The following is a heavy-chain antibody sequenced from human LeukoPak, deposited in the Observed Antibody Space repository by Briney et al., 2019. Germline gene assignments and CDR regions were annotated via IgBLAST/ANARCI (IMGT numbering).Heavy chain of an antibody. CDR1: GFTFSSYS. D-gene: IGHD1-14*01. J-gene: IGHJ6*02. CDR3: ALYPCITRPWGVGEDYYYYYGMDV. CDR2: ISSSGSYI. V-gene: IGHV3-21*01. Sequence: GGSLRLSCAASGFTFSSYSMNWVRQAPGKGLEWVSSISSSGSYICYADSVKGRFTISRDNAKNSLYLQMYSLRAEDTAVYDWALYPCITRPWGVGEDYYYYYGMDVWGQGTTVTVSS.